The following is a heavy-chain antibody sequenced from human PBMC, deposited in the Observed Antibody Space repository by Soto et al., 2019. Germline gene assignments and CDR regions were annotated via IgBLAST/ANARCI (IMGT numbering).Heavy chain of an antibody. CDR3: ARDSDFNSYYYDSSALSPYPKGLDP. D-gene: IGHD3-22*01. V-gene: IGHV1-69*13. J-gene: IGHJ5*02. CDR2: IIPIFGTA. CDR1: GGTFSCYA. Sequence: SVKVSCKASGGTFSCYAISWVRQAPGQGLEWMGGIIPIFGTANYAQKFQGRVTITADESTSTAYMELSSLRSEDTAVYYCARDSDFNSYYYDSSALSPYPKGLDPWGQGTLVTVSS.